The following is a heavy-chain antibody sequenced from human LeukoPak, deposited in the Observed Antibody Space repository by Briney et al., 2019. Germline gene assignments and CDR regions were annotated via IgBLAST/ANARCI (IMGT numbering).Heavy chain of an antibody. CDR3: ARDRGFGGDDY. CDR1: GFTFTSYW. CDR2: VSPDDSEK. Sequence: PGGSLRLSCAASGFTFTSYWMSWVRQAPGKGLEWVAIVSPDDSEKKYVDSVKGRFTISRDNAKNSLYLQMSSLRTEDTAVYYCARDRGFGGDDYWGQGTLVTVSS. D-gene: IGHD3-10*01. V-gene: IGHV3-7*01. J-gene: IGHJ4*02.